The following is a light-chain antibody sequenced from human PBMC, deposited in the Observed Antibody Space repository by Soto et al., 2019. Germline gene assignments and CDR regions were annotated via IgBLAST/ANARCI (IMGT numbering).Light chain of an antibody. Sequence: EIVMTQSPATLSVSPGERATLSCRSSQSVSSNLAWYQQKPGQAPRLLIYGASTRATGIPARFSGSGSGTEFTLNISSLHSEDFAVYYCQQYNNWPPWTCGQGTKVEIK. V-gene: IGKV3-15*01. J-gene: IGKJ1*01. CDR3: QQYNNWPPWT. CDR1: QSVSSN. CDR2: GAS.